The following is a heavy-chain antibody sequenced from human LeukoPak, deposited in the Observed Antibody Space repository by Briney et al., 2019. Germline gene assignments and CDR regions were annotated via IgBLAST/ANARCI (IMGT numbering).Heavy chain of an antibody. J-gene: IGHJ4*02. V-gene: IGHV3-7*01. D-gene: IGHD3-10*01. CDR3: ARDGLLWFGELYPSFDY. Sequence: GGSLRLSCAASGFTFSSYWMSWVRQAPGKGLEWVANIKQDGSEKYYVDSVKGRFTISRDNAKNSLYLQMNSLRAEDTAVYYCARDGLLWFGELYPSFDYWGQGTLVTVSS. CDR2: IKQDGSEK. CDR1: GFTFSSYW.